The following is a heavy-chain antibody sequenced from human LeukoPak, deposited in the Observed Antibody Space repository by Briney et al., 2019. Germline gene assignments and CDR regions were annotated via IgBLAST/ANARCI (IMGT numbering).Heavy chain of an antibody. J-gene: IGHJ4*02. V-gene: IGHV4-34*01. D-gene: IGHD4-17*01. CDR2: INHSGST. CDR1: GGSFSGYY. CDR3: ARGGPNDYDDYVPSEPFDY. Sequence: SETLSLTCAVYGGSFSGYYWSWIRQPPGKGLEWIGEINHSGSTNYNPSLKSRVTISVDTSKNQFSLKLSSVTAADTAVYYCARGGPNDYDDYVPSEPFDYWGQGTLVTVSS.